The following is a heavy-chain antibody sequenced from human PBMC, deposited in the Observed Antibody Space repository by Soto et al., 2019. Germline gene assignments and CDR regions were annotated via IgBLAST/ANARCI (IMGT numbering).Heavy chain of an antibody. CDR3: ARDLWMSGYDPRGSYYYYYGMDV. CDR1: GGTFSSYA. V-gene: IGHV1-69*01. CDR2: IIPIFGTA. J-gene: IGHJ6*02. Sequence: QVQLVQSGAEVKKPGSSVKVSCKASGGTFSSYAISWVRQAPGQGLECMGGIIPIFGTANYAQKFQGRVTITADESTSTAYMELSSLRSEDTAVYYCARDLWMSGYDPRGSYYYYYGMDVWGQGTTVTVSS. D-gene: IGHD5-12*01.